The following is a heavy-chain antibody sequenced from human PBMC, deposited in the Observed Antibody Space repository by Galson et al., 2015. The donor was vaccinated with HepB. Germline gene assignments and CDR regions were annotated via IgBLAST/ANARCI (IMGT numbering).Heavy chain of an antibody. V-gene: IGHV1-2*02. D-gene: IGHD3-22*01. J-gene: IGHJ4*02. CDR3: APAYYDSSGNGPHFDY. Sequence: SVKVSCKASGYTFIGYYMHWVRQAPGQGLEWMGWINPNSGGTNYAQKFQGRVTMTRDTSISTAYMELSRLRSDDTAVYYCAPAYYDSSGNGPHFDYWGQGTLVTVSS. CDR2: INPNSGGT. CDR1: GYTFIGYY.